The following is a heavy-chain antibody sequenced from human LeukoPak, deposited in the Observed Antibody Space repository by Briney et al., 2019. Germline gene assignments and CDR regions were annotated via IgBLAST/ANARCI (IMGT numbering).Heavy chain of an antibody. V-gene: IGHV3-7*01. Sequence: GGSLRLSCAASGFTFSGYWMSWVRQAPGKGLEWVANIKQDGSEKCYVDSVKGRFTISRDNAKNSLYLQLNSLRAEDTAVYYCVRTGVLWWGRRVCYFDYRGQGTLVTVSS. CDR2: IKQDGSEK. CDR1: GFTFSGYW. J-gene: IGHJ4*02. D-gene: IGHD2-21*01. CDR3: VRTGVLWWGRRVCYFDY.